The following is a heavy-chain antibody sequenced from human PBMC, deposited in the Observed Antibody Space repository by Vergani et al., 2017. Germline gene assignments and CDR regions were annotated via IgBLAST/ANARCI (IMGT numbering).Heavy chain of an antibody. V-gene: IGHV1-24*01. Sequence: QVQLVQSGAEVKKPGASVKVSCKVSGYTLTELSMHSVRQAPGKGLEWMGGFEPEAGETIYAQKFQGRVTMTEDTSTDTAYMELSSLRSEDTAVYYCATVLQLDRMFDYWGQGTLVTVSS. CDR3: ATVLQLDRMFDY. CDR1: GYTLTELS. CDR2: FEPEAGET. J-gene: IGHJ4*02. D-gene: IGHD6-13*01.